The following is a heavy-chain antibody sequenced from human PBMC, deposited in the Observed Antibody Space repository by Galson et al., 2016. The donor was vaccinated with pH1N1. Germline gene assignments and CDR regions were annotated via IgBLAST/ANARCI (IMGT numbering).Heavy chain of an antibody. V-gene: IGHV3-23*01. CDR3: ARGGYDYDGDLGF. J-gene: IGHJ4*02. D-gene: IGHD4-23*01. CDR1: GFTFGTYA. Sequence: SLRLSCAASGFTFGTYAMTWVRQAPGKGLEWVSTISSSGGTTFYTDTVKGRFTISRDYSKNTLYLHMNSLRAGDTALYYCARGGYDYDGDLGFWGQGTLVTVSS. CDR2: ISSSGGTT.